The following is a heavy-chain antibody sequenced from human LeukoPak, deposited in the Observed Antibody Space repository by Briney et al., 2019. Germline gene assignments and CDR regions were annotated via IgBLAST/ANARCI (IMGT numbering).Heavy chain of an antibody. CDR2: IRYDGNNK. D-gene: IGHD3-3*01. V-gene: IGHV3-30*02. J-gene: IGHJ5*02. CDR1: GFTFSNYG. Sequence: GGSLRLSCAASGFTFSNYGMHWVRQAPGKGLEWVAFIRYDGNNKYYADSVKGRFTISRDNSKNTLYLQMNSLRAEDTAVYYCARDPAYYDFWSGRNWFDPWGQGTLVTVSS. CDR3: ARDPAYYDFWSGRNWFDP.